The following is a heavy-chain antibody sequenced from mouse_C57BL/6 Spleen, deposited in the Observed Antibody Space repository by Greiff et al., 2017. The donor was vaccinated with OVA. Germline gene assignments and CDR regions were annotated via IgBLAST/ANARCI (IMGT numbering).Heavy chain of an antibody. D-gene: IGHD1-1*01. CDR1: GFTFSSYA. V-gene: IGHV5-4*03. J-gene: IGHJ4*01. CDR3: ARGFITTAKDAMDY. Sequence: EVKVVESGGGLVKPGGSLKLSCAASGFTFSSYAMSWVRQTPEKRLEWVATISDGGSYTYYPDNVKGRFTISRDNAKNNLYLQMSHLKSEDTAMYYCARGFITTAKDAMDYWGQGTSVTVSS. CDR2: ISDGGSYT.